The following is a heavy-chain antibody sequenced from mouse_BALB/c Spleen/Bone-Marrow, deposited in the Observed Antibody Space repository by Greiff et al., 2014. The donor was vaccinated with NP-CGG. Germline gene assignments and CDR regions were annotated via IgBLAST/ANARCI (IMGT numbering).Heavy chain of an antibody. J-gene: IGHJ2*01. V-gene: IGHV14-3*02. CDR2: VDPANGNT. CDR1: GFNIKDTY. D-gene: IGHD2-14*01. Sequence: VQLQQSGAELVKPGASVKLSCTASGFNIKDTYMHWVKQRPEQGLEWIGRVDPANGNTKYDPKFQGKATITADTSSNTAYLQLSSLTSEDTAVYYCARYRLGNYFDFWGQGTTLTVSS. CDR3: ARYRLGNYFDF.